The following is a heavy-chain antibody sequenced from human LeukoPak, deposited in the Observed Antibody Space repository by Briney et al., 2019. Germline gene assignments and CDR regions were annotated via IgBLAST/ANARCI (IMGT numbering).Heavy chain of an antibody. D-gene: IGHD1-14*01. CDR3: VRDQDVGKTAPNYFDY. J-gene: IGHJ4*02. CDR2: ISSTGSTG. Sequence: GGSLRLSCAASGFTFSDCYMNWIRQAPGKGLEWLSYISSTGSTGYYIDSVKGRFTISRDNAKSSLYLQMNSLRAEDTAVYYCVRDQDVGKTAPNYFDYWGQGTLVTVSS. CDR1: GFTFSDCY. V-gene: IGHV3-11*01.